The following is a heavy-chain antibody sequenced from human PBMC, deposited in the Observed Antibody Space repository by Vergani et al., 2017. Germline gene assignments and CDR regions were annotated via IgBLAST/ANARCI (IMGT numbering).Heavy chain of an antibody. V-gene: IGHV1-46*01. D-gene: IGHD6-13*01. J-gene: IGHJ4*02. CDR1: GHTFTSYY. Sequence: QVHLVQSGAEVKKPGASVKVSCKASGHTFTSYYMHWVRQAPGQGLEWMGIINPSGGSTTSTQKFQGRVTMTRDTSTSTVYMELSSLRSEDTAVYYCARSIAAAGYLDYWGQGTLVTVSS. CDR2: INPSGGST. CDR3: ARSIAAAGYLDY.